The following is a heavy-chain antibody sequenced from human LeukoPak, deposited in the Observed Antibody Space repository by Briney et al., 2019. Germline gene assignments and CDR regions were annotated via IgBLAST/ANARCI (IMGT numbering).Heavy chain of an antibody. V-gene: IGHV6-1*01. Sequence: SQTLLLTCGISGDSVSSNSAAWNWIRQSPSRGLEWLGRTYYRSKWYSDYAVSVKSRITISPDTSKNQFSLQLNSVSPEDTAVYYCARDPLQGDHFDYWGQGTLVTVSS. CDR3: ARDPLQGDHFDY. CDR1: GDSVSSNSAA. J-gene: IGHJ4*02. CDR2: TYYRSKWYS. D-gene: IGHD4-11*01.